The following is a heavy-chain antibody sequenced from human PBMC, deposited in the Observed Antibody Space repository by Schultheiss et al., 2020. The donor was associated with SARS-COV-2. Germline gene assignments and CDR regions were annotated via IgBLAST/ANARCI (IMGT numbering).Heavy chain of an antibody. D-gene: IGHD3-22*01. CDR3: ARGMGGYYYFDY. Sequence: SQTLSLTCTVSGGSIDSGGYYWSWIRQLPGKGLEWIGYVFYSGSTYYKSSLKSRATISVDTSKNQFSLKLSSVTAADTAVYYCARGMGGYYYFDYWGQGTLVTVSS. J-gene: IGHJ4*02. CDR2: VFYSGST. V-gene: IGHV4-31*03. CDR1: GGSIDSGGYY.